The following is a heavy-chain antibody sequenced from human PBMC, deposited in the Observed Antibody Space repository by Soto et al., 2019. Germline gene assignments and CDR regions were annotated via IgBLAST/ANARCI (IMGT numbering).Heavy chain of an antibody. CDR3: AREGSYSAYNFAHGIQLWSFDF. J-gene: IGHJ4*02. CDR1: GGSINTFY. CDR2: IFSSGST. D-gene: IGHD5-12*01. Sequence: SETLSLTCTVSGGSINTFYWSWVRQPAGKGLEWIGRIFSSGSTSFNPSLESRVAMSVDTSKSHFSLNLSSVTAADMAVYYCAREGSYSAYNFAHGIQLWSFDFWGQGALVTVSS. V-gene: IGHV4-4*07.